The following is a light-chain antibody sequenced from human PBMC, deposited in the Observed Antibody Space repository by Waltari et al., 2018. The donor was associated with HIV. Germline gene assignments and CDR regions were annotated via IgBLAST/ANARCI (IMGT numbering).Light chain of an antibody. CDR2: KDT. J-gene: IGLJ3*02. CDR3: QSTDTAGTVGV. V-gene: IGLV3-25*03. Sequence: SSELTQPPSMSVSPGQTARITCSGDALPKHYAYWYQQKSGRAPVLIIFKDTDRPSGIPWLFSGSTSGTTATLTISDVQAGDEADYYCQSTDTAGTVGVFGGGTKLT. CDR1: ALPKHY.